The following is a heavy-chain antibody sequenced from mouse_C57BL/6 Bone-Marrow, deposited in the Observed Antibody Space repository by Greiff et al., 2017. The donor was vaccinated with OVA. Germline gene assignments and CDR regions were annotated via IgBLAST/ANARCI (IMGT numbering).Heavy chain of an antibody. J-gene: IGHJ1*03. CDR2: IYPGNGDT. CDR3: ARRGGRSTMVTKWYFDV. V-gene: IGHV1-12*01. D-gene: IGHD2-1*01. Sequence: QVQLQQSGAELVRPGASVKMSCKASGYTFTSYNMHWVKQTPKQGLEWIGAIYPGNGDTSYNQKFKGKATLTVDKSSSTAYMQLSSLTSEDSAVYFCARRGGRSTMVTKWYFDVWGTGTTVTVSS. CDR1: GYTFTSYN.